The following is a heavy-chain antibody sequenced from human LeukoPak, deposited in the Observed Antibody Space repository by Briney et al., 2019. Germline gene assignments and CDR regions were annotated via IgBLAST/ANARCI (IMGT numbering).Heavy chain of an antibody. CDR3: ARDGGPYSSSWPPGY. D-gene: IGHD6-13*01. CDR1: GYTFTSYY. J-gene: IGHJ4*02. V-gene: IGHV1-46*01. Sequence: ASVKVSCKASGYTFTSYYMHWVRQAPGQGLEWMGIINPSGGSTSYAQKFQGRVTMTRDTSTSTVYMELSSLRSEDTAVYYCARDGGPYSSSWPPGYWGQGTLVTVSS. CDR2: INPSGGST.